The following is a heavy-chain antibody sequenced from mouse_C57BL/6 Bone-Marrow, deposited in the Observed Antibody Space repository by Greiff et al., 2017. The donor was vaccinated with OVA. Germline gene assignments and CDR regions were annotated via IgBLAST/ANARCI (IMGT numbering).Heavy chain of an antibody. CDR1: GFTFTDYY. CDR2: IRNKANGYTT. CDR3: AISYFDY. J-gene: IGHJ2*01. V-gene: IGHV7-3*01. Sequence: EVKLMESGGGLVQPGGSLSLSCAASGFTFTDYYMSWVRQPPGKALEWLGFIRNKANGYTTEYSASVKGRFTISRDNSQSIHYLQMNALRAEDSATYYCAISYFDYWGQGTTLTASS.